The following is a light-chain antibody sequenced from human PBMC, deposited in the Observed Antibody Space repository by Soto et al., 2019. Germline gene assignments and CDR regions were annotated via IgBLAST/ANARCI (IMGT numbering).Light chain of an antibody. CDR2: GAS. Sequence: EIVLTQSPGTLSLSPGERATLSCRASQSVSSSYLAWYQQKPGQAPRLLIYGASSRATGIPDRVSGSGSGTEFTLTISRLEPEDFAVDYCQQYGSSPQTFGQGTKVEIK. CDR3: QQYGSSPQT. J-gene: IGKJ1*01. CDR1: QSVSSSY. V-gene: IGKV3-20*01.